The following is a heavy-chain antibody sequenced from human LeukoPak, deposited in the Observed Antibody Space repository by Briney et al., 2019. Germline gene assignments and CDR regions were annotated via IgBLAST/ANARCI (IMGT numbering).Heavy chain of an antibody. Sequence: ASVKVSCKASGYTFTSYGISWVRQATGQGLEWMGWMNPNSGNTGYAQKFQGRVTITRNTSISTAYMELSSLRSEDTAVYYCARVGPRIVGATELDYWGQGTLVTVSS. CDR3: ARVGPRIVGATELDY. CDR2: MNPNSGNT. CDR1: GYTFTSYG. V-gene: IGHV1-8*03. D-gene: IGHD1-26*01. J-gene: IGHJ4*02.